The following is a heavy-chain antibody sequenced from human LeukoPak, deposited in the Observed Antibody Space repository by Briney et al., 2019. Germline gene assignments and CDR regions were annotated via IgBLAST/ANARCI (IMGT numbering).Heavy chain of an antibody. D-gene: IGHD3-10*01. Sequence: GESLKISCKGSGYSFTSYWIGWVRQMPGKGLEWMGIIYPGDSDTRYSPSFQGQVTISADKSISTAYLQWSSLKASDTAMYYCASGLYYYGSGRPRGYFDYWGQGTLVTVSS. V-gene: IGHV5-51*01. J-gene: IGHJ4*02. CDR1: GYSFTSYW. CDR2: IYPGDSDT. CDR3: ASGLYYYGSGRPRGYFDY.